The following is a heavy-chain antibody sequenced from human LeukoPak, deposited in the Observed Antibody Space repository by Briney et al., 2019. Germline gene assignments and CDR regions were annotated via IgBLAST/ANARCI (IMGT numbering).Heavy chain of an antibody. V-gene: IGHV1-69*05. Sequence: SVKVSCKASGGAFSSYAISWVRQAPGQGLEWMGGIIPIFGTANYAQKFQGRVTITTDESTSTAYMELSSLRSEDTAVYYCARAGYDSSGYYYKYYFDYWGQGTLVTVSS. D-gene: IGHD3-22*01. CDR2: IIPIFGTA. CDR1: GGAFSSYA. J-gene: IGHJ4*02. CDR3: ARAGYDSSGYYYKYYFDY.